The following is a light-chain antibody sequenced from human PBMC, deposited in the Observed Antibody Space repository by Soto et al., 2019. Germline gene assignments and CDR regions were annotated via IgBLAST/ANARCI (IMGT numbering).Light chain of an antibody. J-gene: IGLJ2*01. Sequence: QSALTQPASVSGSPGQSITISCTGTNSDVGGYNYVSWYQQHPGKAPKLVVYEVKNRPSGVSDRFSGSRSGNTASLTISGLQPEDEAYYYCSSYTSDSTRVFGGGTKLTVL. V-gene: IGLV2-14*01. CDR3: SSYTSDSTRV. CDR1: NSDVGGYNY. CDR2: EVK.